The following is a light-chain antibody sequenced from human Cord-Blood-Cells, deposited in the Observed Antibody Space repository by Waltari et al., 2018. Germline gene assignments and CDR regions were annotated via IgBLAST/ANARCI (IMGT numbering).Light chain of an antibody. Sequence: QSALTQPASVSVSPGQSITISCTGTRSDVGGYNYFSWYQQHPGKAPKLMIYEVSNRPSGVSNRFSGSKSGNTASLTISGLQAEDEADYYCSSYTSSSTLVFGTGTKVTVL. J-gene: IGLJ1*01. CDR2: EVS. CDR1: RSDVGGYNY. V-gene: IGLV2-14*01. CDR3: SSYTSSSTLV.